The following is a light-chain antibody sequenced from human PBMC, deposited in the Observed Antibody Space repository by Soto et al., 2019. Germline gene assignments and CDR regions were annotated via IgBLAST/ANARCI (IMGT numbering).Light chain of an antibody. J-gene: IGLJ3*02. CDR3: GSWDSRLSVVV. CDR2: DDN. V-gene: IGLV1-51*01. CDR1: NSNIGNKY. Sequence: QSVLTQPPSLSAAPGQKVTISFSGSNSNIGNKYVSWYQQLPGAAPKLLIYDDNKRPSGISDRFSGSQSGTSATLGITGLQTGGEADYYCGSWDSRLSVVVFSGGTKLTVL.